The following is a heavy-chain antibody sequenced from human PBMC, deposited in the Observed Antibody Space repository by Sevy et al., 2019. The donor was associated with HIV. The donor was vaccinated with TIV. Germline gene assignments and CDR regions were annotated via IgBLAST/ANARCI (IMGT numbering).Heavy chain of an antibody. D-gene: IGHD2-15*01. Sequence: GGSLRLSCAASGFTFSSNGMHWVRQAPGKGLEWVAFIRYDGSNKYYADSVKGRFTISRDNSKNTLYLQMNSLRAEDTAVYYCAKDRVVATRINYFDYWGQGTLVTVSS. CDR2: IRYDGSNK. V-gene: IGHV3-30*02. CDR3: AKDRVVATRINYFDY. J-gene: IGHJ4*02. CDR1: GFTFSSNG.